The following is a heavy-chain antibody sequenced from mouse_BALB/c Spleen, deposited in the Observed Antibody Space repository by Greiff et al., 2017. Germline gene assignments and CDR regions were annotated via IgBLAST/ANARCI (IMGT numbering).Heavy chain of an antibody. CDR1: GFTFSSFG. CDR3: ARGYDGYPAWFAY. Sequence: EVHLVESGGGLVQPGGSRKLSCAASGFTFSSFGMHWVRQAPEKGLEWVAYISSGSSTIYYADTVKGRFTISRDNPKNTLFLQMTSLRSEDTAMYYCARGYDGYPAWFAYWGQGTLVTVSA. CDR2: ISSGSSTI. J-gene: IGHJ3*01. V-gene: IGHV5-17*02. D-gene: IGHD2-3*01.